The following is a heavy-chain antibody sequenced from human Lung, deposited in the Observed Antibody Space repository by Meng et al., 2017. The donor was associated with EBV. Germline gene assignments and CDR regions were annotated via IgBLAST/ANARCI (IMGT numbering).Heavy chain of an antibody. CDR3: ASLYGDSSVWYLDL. V-gene: IGHV4-31*03. Sequence: QVRLDESGPGLVYPSPTLSLTCNFSGGSISRGNTYWSWNRQQPGKGLEYNGYIYYRGSTYYNPSLKSRVIISVDTSKNQFSLRLNSVTAADTAVYYCASLYGDSSVWYLDLWGRGTLVTVSS. J-gene: IGHJ2*01. D-gene: IGHD4-17*01. CDR1: GGSISRGNTY. CDR2: IYYRGST.